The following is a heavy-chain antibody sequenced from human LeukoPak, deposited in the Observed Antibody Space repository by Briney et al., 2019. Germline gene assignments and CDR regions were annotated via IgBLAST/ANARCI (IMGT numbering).Heavy chain of an antibody. D-gene: IGHD4/OR15-4a*01. CDR1: GVSISTYH. V-gene: IGHV4-4*08. Sequence: SETLSLTCTVSGVSISTYHWSWVRQSPGKGLEWIGCINTRGETSYNPSLKSRVTTSVDTSKNQFSLRLTSVTAADAAGAYFSTTNDAKFAPFHHWGQGAPVTVSS. J-gene: IGHJ1*01. CDR2: INTRGET. CDR3: STTNDAKFAPFHH.